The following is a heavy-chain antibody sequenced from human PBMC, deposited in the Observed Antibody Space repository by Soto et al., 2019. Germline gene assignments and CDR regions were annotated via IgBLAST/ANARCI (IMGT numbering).Heavy chain of an antibody. CDR1: GFTFSSYS. Sequence: EVQLVESGGGLVKPGGSLRLSCAASGFTFSSYSMNWVRQAPGRGLEWVSSISSSSSYIYYADSVKGRFTISRDNAKNSLYLQMNSLRAEDTAVYYCARDLYSSSARYFDYWGQGTLVTVSS. CDR3: ARDLYSSSARYFDY. CDR2: ISSSSSYI. J-gene: IGHJ4*02. D-gene: IGHD6-6*01. V-gene: IGHV3-21*01.